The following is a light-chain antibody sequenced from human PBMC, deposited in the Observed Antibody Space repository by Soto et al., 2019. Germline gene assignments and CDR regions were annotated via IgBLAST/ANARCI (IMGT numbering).Light chain of an antibody. CDR2: INN. J-gene: IGLJ1*01. CDR3: AAWDDNLNGYV. Sequence: QLVLTQPPSASGTPGQRVTISCSGSSSNIGSHTLNWYQQLPGTAPKLLIYINNQRPSGVPDRFSASKSGTSASLAISGLQSEDEADYYCAAWDDNLNGYVFGTGSKLTVL. CDR1: SSNIGSHT. V-gene: IGLV1-44*01.